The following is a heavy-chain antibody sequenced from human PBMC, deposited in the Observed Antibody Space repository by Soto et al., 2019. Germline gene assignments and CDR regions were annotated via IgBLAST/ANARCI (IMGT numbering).Heavy chain of an antibody. CDR2: INPNSGGT. J-gene: IGHJ4*02. Sequence: GASVKVSCKASGYTFTGYYMHWLRQAPGQGLEWMGWINPNSGGTNYAQKFQGRVTMTRDTSINTAYMELSSLRSDDTAVYYCTRDSVLRFLEWLFNYWGQGTLVTVSS. CDR1: GYTFTGYY. V-gene: IGHV1-2*02. CDR3: TRDSVLRFLEWLFNY. D-gene: IGHD3-3*01.